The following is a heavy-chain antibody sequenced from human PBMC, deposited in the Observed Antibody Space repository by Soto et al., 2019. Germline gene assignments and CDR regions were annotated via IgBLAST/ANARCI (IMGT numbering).Heavy chain of an antibody. CDR3: AKGTTVTTRPRYFDY. Sequence: EVQLLESGGDLLQPGGSLRLSCAASGFTFSSFGMNWVRQAPGKGLEWVSTISTSGGRTYYADSVKGRFTISRDNPKSTLYLQMDSLRAEDTAVYFCAKGTTVTTRPRYFDYWGQGTVVTVST. J-gene: IGHJ4*02. CDR1: GFTFSSFG. V-gene: IGHV3-23*01. D-gene: IGHD4-17*01. CDR2: ISTSGGRT.